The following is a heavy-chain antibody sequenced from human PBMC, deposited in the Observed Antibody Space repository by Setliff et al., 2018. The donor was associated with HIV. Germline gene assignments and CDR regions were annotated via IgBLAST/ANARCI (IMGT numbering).Heavy chain of an antibody. CDR3: ARHDVVRGAIDN. Sequence: GGSLRLSCAASGFTFSSYWMTWVRQAPGKGLEWISYISSDSRTTYYADSVKGRFTISRDDAKTSLYLQMNSLRAEDTAVYYCARHDVVRGAIDNWGQGTLVTVSS. CDR2: ISSDSRTT. CDR1: GFTFSSYW. D-gene: IGHD3-10*01. V-gene: IGHV3-48*01. J-gene: IGHJ4*02.